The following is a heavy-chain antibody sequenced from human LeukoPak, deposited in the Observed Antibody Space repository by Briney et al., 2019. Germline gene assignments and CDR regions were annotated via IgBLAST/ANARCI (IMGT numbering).Heavy chain of an antibody. Sequence: GGSLRLSCAASGFTFSYHYVDWVRQAPGKGLEWVGRSRNKANNYKTEYAASVKGRFTISRDDSRNSLDLQMNSLKIEDTAVYFCTRELAAGSIDYWGQGTLVTVSS. V-gene: IGHV3-72*01. CDR3: TRELAAGSIDY. J-gene: IGHJ4*02. D-gene: IGHD6-13*01. CDR1: GFTFSYHY. CDR2: SRNKANNYKT.